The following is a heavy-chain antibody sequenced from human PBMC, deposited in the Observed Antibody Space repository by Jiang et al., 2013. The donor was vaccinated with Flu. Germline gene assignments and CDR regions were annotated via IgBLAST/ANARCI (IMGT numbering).Heavy chain of an antibody. V-gene: IGHV3-21*01. CDR3: ARDPSNTYYFDY. D-gene: IGHD2/OR15-2a*01. J-gene: IGHJ4*02. Sequence: VQLVESGGGLVKPGGSLRLSCAASGFTFSSYSMNWVRQAPGKGLEWVSSISSSSSSIYYADSVKGRFTISRDNAKNSLYLQMNSLRAEDTAVYYCARDPSNTYYFDYWGQGTLVTVSS. CDR1: GFTFSSYS. CDR2: ISSSSSSI.